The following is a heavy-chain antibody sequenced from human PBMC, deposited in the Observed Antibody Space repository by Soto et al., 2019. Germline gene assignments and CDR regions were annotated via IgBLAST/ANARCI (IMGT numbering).Heavy chain of an antibody. J-gene: IGHJ4*02. V-gene: IGHV1-69*13. Sequence: GASVKVSCKASGGTSSSYAISWVLQAPGQGLEWMGGIIPIFGTANYAQKFQGRVTITADESTSTAYMELSSLRSEDTAVYYCAVELGRELQTCDYWGQGALVTVSS. CDR3: AVELGRELQTCDY. CDR2: IIPIFGTA. CDR1: GGTSSSYA. D-gene: IGHD1-26*01.